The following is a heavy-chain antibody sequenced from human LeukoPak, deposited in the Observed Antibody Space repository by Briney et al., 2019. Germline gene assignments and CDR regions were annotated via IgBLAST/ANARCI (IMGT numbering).Heavy chain of an antibody. CDR1: GGTFSSYA. D-gene: IGHD3-3*01. Sequence: GASVKVSCKASGGTFSSYAISWVRQAPGQELEWMGRIIPILGIANYAQKLQGRVTITADKSTSTAYMELSSLRSEDTAVYYCASGALDFWSGYYPNWFDPWGQGTLVTVSS. J-gene: IGHJ5*02. CDR3: ASGALDFWSGYYPNWFDP. V-gene: IGHV1-69*04. CDR2: IIPILGIA.